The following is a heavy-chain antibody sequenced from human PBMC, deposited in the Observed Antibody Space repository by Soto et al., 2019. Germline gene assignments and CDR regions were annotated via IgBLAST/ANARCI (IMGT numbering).Heavy chain of an antibody. CDR1: GFTFSSYS. CDR2: ISSSSSTI. D-gene: IGHD6-19*01. CDR3: AGGSRGWCDY. Sequence: GGSLRLSCAASGFTFSSYSMNWVRQAPGKGREWVSCISSSSSTIYYAVSVKGRFTIYRDNAKNSLYLQMNSLRAEDSAISYCAGGSRGWCDYWGQGTLVTVSS. V-gene: IGHV3-48*04. J-gene: IGHJ4*02.